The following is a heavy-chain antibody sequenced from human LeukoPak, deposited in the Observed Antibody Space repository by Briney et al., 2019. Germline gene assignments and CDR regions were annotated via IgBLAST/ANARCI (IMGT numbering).Heavy chain of an antibody. CDR3: ARGLELSSSSYGMDV. V-gene: IGHV4-34*01. CDR1: GGSFSGYY. J-gene: IGHJ6*02. D-gene: IGHD6-13*01. CDR2: INHSGST. Sequence: TPSETLSLTCAVYGGSFSGYYWSWIRQPPGKGLEWIGEINHSGSTNYNPSLKSRVTISVDTSKNQFSLKLSSVTAADTAVYYCARGLELSSSSYGMDVWGQGTTVTVSS.